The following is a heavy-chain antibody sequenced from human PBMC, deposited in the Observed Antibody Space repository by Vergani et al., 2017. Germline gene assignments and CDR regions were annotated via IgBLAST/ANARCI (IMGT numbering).Heavy chain of an antibody. CDR1: GYSFTSYW. D-gene: IGHD6-19*01. CDR3: ARERVAGSPPGLVDY. J-gene: IGHJ4*02. Sequence: EVQLVQSGAEVKKPGESLKISCKGSGYSFTSYWIGWVRQMPGKGLEWLGLIYPGDSDTRYSPSFQGQVTIPADKSISTAYLPWSSLKASDTAMLYCARERVAGSPPGLVDYGGQGTLVTVSS. CDR2: IYPGDSDT. V-gene: IGHV5-51*01.